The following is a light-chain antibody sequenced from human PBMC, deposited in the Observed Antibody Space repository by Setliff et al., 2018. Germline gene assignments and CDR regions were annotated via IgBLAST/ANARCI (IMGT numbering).Light chain of an antibody. CDR2: DVN. Sequence: QSALTQPPSASGSPGQSVTISCTGTNSDVGAYDHVAWYQHHPGKAPKLIIFDVNKRPSGVPDRFSGSKSGNTASLTVSGLQADDEADYYCSSYVGSNIYVFATGTKVTVL. V-gene: IGLV2-8*01. CDR3: SSYVGSNIYV. J-gene: IGLJ1*01. CDR1: NSDVGAYDH.